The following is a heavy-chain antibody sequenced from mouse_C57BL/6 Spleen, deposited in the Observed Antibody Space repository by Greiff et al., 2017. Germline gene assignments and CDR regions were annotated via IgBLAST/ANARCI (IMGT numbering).Heavy chain of an antibody. CDR1: GFSLTSYG. Sequence: VKVVESGPGLVAPSQSLSITCTISGFSLTSYGVSWVRQPPGKGLEWLGVIWGDGSTNYHSALISRLSISKDNSKSQVFLKLNSLQTDDTATYYCAKLGYYSNYAWFAYWGQGTLVTVSA. D-gene: IGHD2-5*01. V-gene: IGHV2-3*01. J-gene: IGHJ3*01. CDR2: IWGDGST. CDR3: AKLGYYSNYAWFAY.